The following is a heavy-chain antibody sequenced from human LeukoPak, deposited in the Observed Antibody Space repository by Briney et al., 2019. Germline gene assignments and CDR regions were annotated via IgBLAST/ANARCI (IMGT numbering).Heavy chain of an antibody. CDR2: VIPRFGTG. CDR3: ATHIPTDLSPFDY. CDR1: GGIFSSHG. J-gene: IGHJ4*02. V-gene: IGHV1-69*13. D-gene: IGHD3-16*02. Sequence: GASVKVSCKASGGIFSSHGIAWVRQTPGQGLEWMGGVIPRFGTGNNAQRFQGRITITADESTSTVYMELSSLRSEDTAMYYCATHIPTDLSPFDYWGQGTLVTVSS.